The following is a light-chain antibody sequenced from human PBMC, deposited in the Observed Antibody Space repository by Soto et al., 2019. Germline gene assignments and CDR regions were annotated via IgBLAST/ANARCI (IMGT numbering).Light chain of an antibody. V-gene: IGKV3-20*01. CDR1: ETVSGSS. Sequence: DIVLTQSPGTLSLSPVERATLSCRASETVSGSSLAWYQQKPGQAPRLLIYGASSRATGIPDRFSGSGSGTDFTLTINRLEPEDFAVYYCQQYENSPITFGQGTRLEIK. CDR3: QQYENSPIT. CDR2: GAS. J-gene: IGKJ5*01.